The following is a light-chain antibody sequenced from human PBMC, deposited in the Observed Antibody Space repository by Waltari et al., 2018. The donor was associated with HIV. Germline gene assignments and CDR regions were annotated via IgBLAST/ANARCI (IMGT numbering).Light chain of an antibody. CDR3: SSYTRSTTLDAV. CDR2: DVS. J-gene: IGLJ1*01. V-gene: IGLV2-14*03. CDR1: NSDVGGYNY. Sequence: QSALTQPASVSGSPGQSITISCSGTNSDVGGYNYVSWYQQHPGKAPKLIILDVSHRPSGISNRFSGSKSGNTASLTISGLQAEDEADYYCSSYTRSTTLDAVFGTGTKVSVL.